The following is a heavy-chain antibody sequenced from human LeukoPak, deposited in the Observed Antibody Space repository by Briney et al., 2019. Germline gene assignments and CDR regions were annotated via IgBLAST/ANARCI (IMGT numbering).Heavy chain of an antibody. D-gene: IGHD6-13*01. V-gene: IGHV3-23*01. CDR1: GFTFSTYA. CDR3: TKGAAAGLVDWFDP. J-gene: IGHJ5*02. Sequence: GGSLRLSCGASGFTFSTYAMAWVRQAPGKGLEWVSSITGSGDGAFYADSVKGRFSLSRDNSKNMLYLQMYSLGAEDTAIYYCTKGAAAGLVDWFDPWGQGTLVTVSS. CDR2: ITGSGDGA.